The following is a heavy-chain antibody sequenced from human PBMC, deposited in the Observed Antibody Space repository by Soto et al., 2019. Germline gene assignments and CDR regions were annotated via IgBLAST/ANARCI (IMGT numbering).Heavy chain of an antibody. CDR1: SGSVSSCDYY. V-gene: IGHV4-61*08. J-gene: IGHJ6*03. Sequence: PSETLSLTCTVSSGSVSSCDYYWSWIRQPPGKGPEWLGYIHCSGSTNYNPSLKSRVTISKDRSKNQFSLRLSSVTAADTAVYFCATRSYCKDVCGRGTTGTVS. CDR2: IHCSGST. CDR3: ATRSYCKDV.